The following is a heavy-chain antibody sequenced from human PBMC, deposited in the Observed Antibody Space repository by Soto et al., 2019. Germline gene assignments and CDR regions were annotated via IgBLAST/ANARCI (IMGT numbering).Heavy chain of an antibody. CDR3: ATDPAGGYGSGSDCYMDV. V-gene: IGHV4-59*01. CDR1: GGSISSYY. J-gene: IGHJ6*03. D-gene: IGHD3-10*01. Sequence: SETLSLTCTVSGGSISSYYWSWIRQPPGKGLEWIGYIYYSGSTNYNPSLKSRVTISVDTSKNQFPLKLSSVTAADTAVYYCATDPAGGYGSGSDCYMDVWGKGTTVTV. CDR2: IYYSGST.